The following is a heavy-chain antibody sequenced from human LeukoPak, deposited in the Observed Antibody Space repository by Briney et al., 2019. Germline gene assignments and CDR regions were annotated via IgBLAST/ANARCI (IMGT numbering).Heavy chain of an antibody. CDR2: IYYSGST. CDR1: GGSISSSSYY. D-gene: IGHD2-15*01. V-gene: IGHV4-39*02. J-gene: IGHJ4*02. Sequence: PSETLSLTCTVSGGSISSSSYYWGWIRQPPGKGLEWIGSIYYSGSTYYNPSLKSRVTISVDTSKNHFSLKLTSVTAADTAVYYCARGYCSGDSCYYFDYWGQGTLVTVSS. CDR3: ARGYCSGDSCYYFDY.